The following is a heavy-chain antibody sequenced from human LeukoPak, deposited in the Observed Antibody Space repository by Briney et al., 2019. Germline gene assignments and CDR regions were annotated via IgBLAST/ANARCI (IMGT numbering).Heavy chain of an antibody. D-gene: IGHD2-2*01. Sequence: GGSLRLSCAASGFTFDDYAMHWVRQAPGKGLEWVSGISWNSGSIGYADSVKGRFTISRDNAKNSLYLQMNSLRAEDTAVYYCARVVYQLLQGWGQGTLVTVSS. J-gene: IGHJ4*02. CDR2: ISWNSGSI. CDR1: GFTFDDYA. V-gene: IGHV3-9*01. CDR3: ARVVYQLLQG.